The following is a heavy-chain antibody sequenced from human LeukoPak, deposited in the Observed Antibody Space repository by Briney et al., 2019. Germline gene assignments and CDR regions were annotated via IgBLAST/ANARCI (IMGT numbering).Heavy chain of an antibody. CDR1: GFTFSSYS. J-gene: IGHJ5*02. Sequence: GGSLRLSCEASGFTFSSYSMNWVRQAPGKGLEWVSYISSSGRTKYYEDSVKGRFTISRDNAKNTLYLQMSNLRAEDTAVYYCARARAGSTSITEFDPWGQGTLVTVSS. D-gene: IGHD6-13*01. CDR2: ISSSGRTK. CDR3: ARARAGSTSITEFDP. V-gene: IGHV3-48*01.